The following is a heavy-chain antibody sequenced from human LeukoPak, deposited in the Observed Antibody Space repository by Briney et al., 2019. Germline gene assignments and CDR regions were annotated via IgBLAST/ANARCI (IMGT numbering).Heavy chain of an antibody. V-gene: IGHV3-23*01. CDR2: IGDRADRT. CDR3: AKCYCSGGSCYSILDS. D-gene: IGHD2-15*01. CDR1: GFTFSDYA. J-gene: IGHJ4*02. Sequence: GGSLRLSCAASGFTFSDYAMHWVRQAPGKGLEWVSTIGDRADRTYYADSVKGRFTISRDDSKNTLYLQVHSLRVEDTAVYYCAKCYCSGGSCYSILDSWGQGTLVTVSS.